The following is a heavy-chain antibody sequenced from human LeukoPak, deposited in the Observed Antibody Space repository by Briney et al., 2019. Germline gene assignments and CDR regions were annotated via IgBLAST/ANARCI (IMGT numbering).Heavy chain of an antibody. V-gene: IGHV3-48*03. CDR2: ISSSGSSI. J-gene: IGHJ4*02. D-gene: IGHD6-13*01. CDR3: ARGGEDSSSWFTFDY. Sequence: GGSLRLSYAASGFTFSSYEMNWVRQAPGKGLEWVSYISSSGSSIYYADSVKGRFTISRDNAKNSLYLQMNSLRAEDTALYYCARGGEDSSSWFTFDYWGQGTLVTVPS. CDR1: GFTFSSYE.